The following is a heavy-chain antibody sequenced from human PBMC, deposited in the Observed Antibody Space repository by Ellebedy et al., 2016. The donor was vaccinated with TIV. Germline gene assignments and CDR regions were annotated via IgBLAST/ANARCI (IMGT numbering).Heavy chain of an antibody. CDR1: GFTFSSYA. D-gene: IGHD4-17*01. CDR2: ISSRSSYI. Sequence: GESLKISCAASGFTFSSYAMSWVRQAPGKGLEWVSSISSRSSYIFYADSVKGRFIISRDNAKNSLYLQMNGLRAEDTAVYYCTRDPPGDYLTYFDYWGQGNLVTVSS. J-gene: IGHJ4*02. CDR3: TRDPPGDYLTYFDY. V-gene: IGHV3-21*01.